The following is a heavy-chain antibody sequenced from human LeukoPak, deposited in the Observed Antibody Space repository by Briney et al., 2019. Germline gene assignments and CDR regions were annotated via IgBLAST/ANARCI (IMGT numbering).Heavy chain of an antibody. J-gene: IGHJ4*02. Sequence: GASVKVSCKATGYTLTSYGLSWVRQAPGQGLEWMGWITPYNGYAKYAQKFQGRVSMTTDTPTSTAYMELRSLRSDDTAVYYCARNISAGVDYWGQGTLVTVSS. D-gene: IGHD6-19*01. CDR3: ARNISAGVDY. V-gene: IGHV1-18*01. CDR1: GYTLTSYG. CDR2: ITPYNGYA.